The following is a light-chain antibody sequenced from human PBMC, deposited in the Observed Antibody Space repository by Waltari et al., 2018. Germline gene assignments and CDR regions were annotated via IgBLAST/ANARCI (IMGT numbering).Light chain of an antibody. V-gene: IGKV1-17*01. J-gene: IGKJ4*01. Sequence: DIQMPQSPSSLSASVGDTVTITCRASQGIGNYLNWFQQKPGKAPKLLIYAATTLQSGVPSRFSGSGSGTEFTLTINSLQPEDFATYYCLQHNSYPLTFGGGTKVEIK. CDR1: QGIGNY. CDR2: AAT. CDR3: LQHNSYPLT.